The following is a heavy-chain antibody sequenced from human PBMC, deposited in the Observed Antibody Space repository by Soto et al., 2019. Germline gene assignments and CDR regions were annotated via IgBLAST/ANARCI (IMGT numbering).Heavy chain of an antibody. CDR1: GGSISSYY. J-gene: IGHJ5*02. CDR3: ARTLSEQWLVHWFDP. CDR2: IYYSGST. V-gene: IGHV4-59*12. D-gene: IGHD6-19*01. Sequence: SETLSLTCTVSGGSISSYYWSWIRQPPGKGLEWIGYIYYSGSTNYNPSLKSRVTISVDTSKNQFSLKLSSVTAADTALYHCARTLSEQWLVHWFDPWGQGTLVTVSS.